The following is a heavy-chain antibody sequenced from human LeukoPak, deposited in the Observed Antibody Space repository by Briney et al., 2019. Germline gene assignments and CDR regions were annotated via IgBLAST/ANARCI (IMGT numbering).Heavy chain of an antibody. V-gene: IGHV3-21*01. CDR1: GFTFSSYS. Sequence: AGGSLRLSCAASGFTFSSYSMNWVRQAPGKGLEWVSSISSSSNYIYYADSVKGRFTISRDNAKNSLYLQMNSLRAEDTAVYYCATPGRRYSSGWYNWFDPWGQGTLVTVSS. J-gene: IGHJ5*02. CDR2: ISSSSNYI. CDR3: ATPGRRYSSGWYNWFDP. D-gene: IGHD6-19*01.